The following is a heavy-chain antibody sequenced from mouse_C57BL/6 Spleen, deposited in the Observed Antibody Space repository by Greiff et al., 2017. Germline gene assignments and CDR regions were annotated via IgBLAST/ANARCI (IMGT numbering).Heavy chain of an antibody. J-gene: IGHJ2*01. Sequence: VQLQQSGAELVRPGASVKLSCKASGYTFTDYYINWVKQRPGQGLEWIARIYPGSGNTYYNEKFKGKATLTAEKSSSTAYMQLSSLTSEDSAVYFCARGVVYDLDYWGQGTTLTVSS. CDR2: IYPGSGNT. CDR1: GYTFTDYY. V-gene: IGHV1-76*01. CDR3: ARGVVYDLDY. D-gene: IGHD2-3*01.